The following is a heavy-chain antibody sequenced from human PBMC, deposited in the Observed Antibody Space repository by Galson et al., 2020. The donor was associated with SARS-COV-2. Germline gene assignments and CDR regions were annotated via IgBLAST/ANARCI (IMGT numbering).Heavy chain of an antibody. CDR1: GASISSSYYY. V-gene: IGHV4-39*07. J-gene: IGHJ4*02. CDR3: AREASCGGSCYFFDS. CDR2: VYYSGRT. Sequence: SETLSLTCSVSGASISSSYYYWGWIRQPPGKGLEWIGTVYYSGRTYYNPSLKSRVTMSIDTSMQLLSLKLTSLTAADTAVYYCAREASCGGSCYFFDSWGQGTLVTVSS. D-gene: IGHD2-21*01.